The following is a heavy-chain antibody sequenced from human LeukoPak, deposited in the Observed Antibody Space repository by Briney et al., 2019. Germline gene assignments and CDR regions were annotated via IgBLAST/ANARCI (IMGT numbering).Heavy chain of an antibody. V-gene: IGHV1-18*04. CDR3: ARDIMVRQQTMGY. D-gene: IGHD4/OR15-4a*01. CDR1: GGTFISSG. CDR2: ISAYKGNT. Sequence: GASVKVSCKASGGTFISSGISWVRQAPGQRREWMGWISAYKGNTNYVQKLQGRVTITTDTSTSTAYMELRSLRSDATAVYYCARDIMVRQQTMGYWGQGTLVTASS. J-gene: IGHJ4*02.